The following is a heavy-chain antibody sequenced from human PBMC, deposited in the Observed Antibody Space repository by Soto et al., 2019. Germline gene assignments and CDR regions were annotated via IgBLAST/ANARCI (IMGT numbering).Heavy chain of an antibody. CDR1: GGSFSGYY. J-gene: IGHJ6*02. D-gene: IGHD2-2*03. CDR3: ARLNGYCVSTGCHGYYGMDV. CDR2: INHSGST. V-gene: IGHV4-34*01. Sequence: PSETLSLTCAVYGGSFSGYYWTWIRQPPGTGLEWIGEINHSGSTNYNPSLKSRVTISVDTSKNQFSLKLTSVTAADTAVYYCARLNGYCVSTGCHGYYGMDVWGQGTTVS.